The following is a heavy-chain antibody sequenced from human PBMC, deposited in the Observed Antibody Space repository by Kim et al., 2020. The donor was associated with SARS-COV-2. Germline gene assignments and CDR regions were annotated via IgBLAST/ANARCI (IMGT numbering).Heavy chain of an antibody. CDR1: GFTFGDFA. J-gene: IGHJ3*02. D-gene: IGHD6-6*01. CDR2: LSWNSGVI. CDR3: AKDLVSSSFRAFHI. Sequence: GGSLRLSCAASGFTFGDFAMHWVRQVPGKGLEWVSGLSWNSGVIGYADSVKGRFTISRHNAENSLYLQMNSLRAEDTAFYYCAKDLVSSSFRAFHIWGQGTMVRVSS. V-gene: IGHV3-9*01.